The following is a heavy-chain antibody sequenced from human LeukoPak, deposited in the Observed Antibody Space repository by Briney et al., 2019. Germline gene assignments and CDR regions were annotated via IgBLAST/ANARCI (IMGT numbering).Heavy chain of an antibody. CDR2: IYYSGNT. Sequence: SETLSLTCIVSGGYIRSYYWSWIRQPPGKGLEWIGYIYYSGNTNYNPSLKSRVTISVDTSKNQFSLKLTSVTAADTAGYYSARXNXLGXGASDIXGQGTMVTVSS. CDR3: ARXNXLGXGASDI. D-gene: IGHD3-9*01. J-gene: IGHJ3*02. CDR1: GGYIRSYY. V-gene: IGHV4-59*01.